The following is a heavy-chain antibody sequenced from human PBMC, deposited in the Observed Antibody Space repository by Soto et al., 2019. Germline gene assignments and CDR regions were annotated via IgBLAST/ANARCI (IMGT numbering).Heavy chain of an antibody. CDR3: AKAVGSYGNFDY. Sequence: EVQLVESGGGLVQPGRSLRLSCAASGFTFDDYAMHWVRQAPGKGLEWVSGISWNSGSIGYADSGKGRFTISRDNAKNSLYLQMNSLRAEDTALYYCAKAVGSYGNFDYWGQGTLVTVSS. J-gene: IGHJ4*02. CDR1: GFTFDDYA. V-gene: IGHV3-9*01. D-gene: IGHD5-18*01. CDR2: ISWNSGSI.